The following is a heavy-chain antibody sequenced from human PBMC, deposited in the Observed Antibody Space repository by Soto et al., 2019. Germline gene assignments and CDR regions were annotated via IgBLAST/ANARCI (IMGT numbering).Heavy chain of an antibody. D-gene: IGHD4-17*01. J-gene: IGHJ4*02. Sequence: SESLSLTCTVSGGSISSGGYYWSWIRQHPGNGLGWIGYIYYTGSTYYNPSLKSRVTISVDTSKNQFSLKLSSVTAADTAVYYCARVGATVSTFFSHDYWGQGTLVTVSS. V-gene: IGHV4-31*03. CDR1: GGSISSGGYY. CDR3: ARVGATVSTFFSHDY. CDR2: IYYTGST.